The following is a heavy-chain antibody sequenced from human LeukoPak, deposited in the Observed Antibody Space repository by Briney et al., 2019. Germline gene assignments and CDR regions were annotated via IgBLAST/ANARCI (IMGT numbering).Heavy chain of an antibody. Sequence: PSETLSLTCAVSGYSISSGYYWGWIRQPPGKGLEWIGSIYHSGSTYYNPSLKSRVTISVDTSKNQFSLKLSSETAADTAVYYCARLGYCSSTSCYSILDYYYYMDVWGKGTTVTVSS. CDR2: IYHSGST. CDR3: ARLGYCSSTSCYSILDYYYYMDV. V-gene: IGHV4-38-2*01. D-gene: IGHD2-2*01. CDR1: GYSISSGYY. J-gene: IGHJ6*03.